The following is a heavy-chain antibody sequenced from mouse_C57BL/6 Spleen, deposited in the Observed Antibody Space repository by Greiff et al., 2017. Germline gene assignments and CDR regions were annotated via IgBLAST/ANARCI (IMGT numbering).Heavy chain of an antibody. D-gene: IGHD2-3*01. CDR3: ARGDGQGAFDY. J-gene: IGHJ2*01. V-gene: IGHV2-6*03. CDR1: GFSLTSYG. Sequence: VKRVESGPGLVAPSQSLSITCTASGFSLTSYGVHWVRQPPGKGLEWLVVIWRDGSTTYNSALKSRLSISKDNSKRQVCLKMNSRQTYDTAMCYCARGDGQGAFDYWGQGTTLTVSS. CDR2: IWRDGST.